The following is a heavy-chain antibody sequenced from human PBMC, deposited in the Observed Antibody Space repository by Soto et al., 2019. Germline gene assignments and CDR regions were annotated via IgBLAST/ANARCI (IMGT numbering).Heavy chain of an antibody. Sequence: QVQLVQSGAEVKKRGSSVKVSCKASGGTFSSYAISWVRQSPGQGLEWMGGIIPIFGTANNAQKFKGRVTIAADKSTSTASMELSSLRSEETAGYYCSRDEVGATGYYYYGMDVWGQGTTVTVSS. J-gene: IGHJ6*02. CDR2: IIPIFGTA. D-gene: IGHD1-26*01. CDR1: GGTFSSYA. V-gene: IGHV1-69*06. CDR3: SRDEVGATGYYYYGMDV.